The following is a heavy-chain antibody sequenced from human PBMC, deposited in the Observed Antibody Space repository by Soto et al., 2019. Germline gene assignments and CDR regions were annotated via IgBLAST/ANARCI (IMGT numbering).Heavy chain of an antibody. Sequence: ASVKVSCKVSGDTLTELSMHWVRQAPGKGLEWMGGFDPEDGETIYAQKFQGRVTMTEDTSTDTAYMELSSLRSEDTAVYYCATEILLRAYHYHPDAFDIWGQGTMVTVSS. J-gene: IGHJ3*02. V-gene: IGHV1-24*01. CDR3: ATEILLRAYHYHPDAFDI. D-gene: IGHD3-22*01. CDR2: FDPEDGET. CDR1: GDTLTELS.